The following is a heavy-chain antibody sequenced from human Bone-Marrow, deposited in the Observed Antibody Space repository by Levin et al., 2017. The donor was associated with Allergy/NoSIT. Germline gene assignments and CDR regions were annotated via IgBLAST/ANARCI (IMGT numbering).Heavy chain of an antibody. CDR3: VKGDSHTIFFSGLDV. CDR1: GFSFSDYA. V-gene: IGHV3-9*01. D-gene: IGHD3-3*01. Sequence: PGGSLRLSCAASGFSFSDYAMHWVRQVPGKGLEWVSDISYNSGHFAYADSVKGRFTISRDNAKSSLYLEMDSLTPEDTAFYYCVKGDSHTIFFSGLDVWGQGTAVTVSS. CDR2: ISYNSGHF. J-gene: IGHJ6*02.